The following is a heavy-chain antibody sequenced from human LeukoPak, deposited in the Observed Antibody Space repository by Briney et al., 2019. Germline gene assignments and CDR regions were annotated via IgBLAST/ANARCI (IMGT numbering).Heavy chain of an antibody. CDR2: IYYSGNT. D-gene: IGHD4-23*01. CDR1: NGSITNYY. J-gene: IGHJ4*02. V-gene: IGHV4-59*01. Sequence: PSETLSLTCTVSNGSITNYYWNWIRQPPGKGLEWLGYIYYSGNTNDNPSLRSRVTISVDTSKNQFSLKLNSVTAADTAVYYCARLSGNSHFDYWGQGTLVTVSS. CDR3: ARLSGNSHFDY.